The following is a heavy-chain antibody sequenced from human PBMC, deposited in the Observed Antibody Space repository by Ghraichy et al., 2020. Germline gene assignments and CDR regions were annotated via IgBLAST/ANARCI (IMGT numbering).Heavy chain of an antibody. CDR3: ARRLGGIAAAGWFDP. CDR2: IYTSGST. D-gene: IGHD6-13*01. Sequence: SETLSLTCTVSGGSISSYYWSWIRQPPGKGLEWIGYIYTSGSTNYNPSLKSRVTISVDTSKNQFSLKLSSVTAADTAVYYCARRLGGIAAAGWFDPWGQGTLVTVSS. CDR1: GGSISSYY. J-gene: IGHJ5*02. V-gene: IGHV4-4*09.